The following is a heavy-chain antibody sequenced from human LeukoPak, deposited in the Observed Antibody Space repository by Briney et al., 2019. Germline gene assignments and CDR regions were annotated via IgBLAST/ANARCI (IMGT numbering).Heavy chain of an antibody. CDR2: INHSGST. J-gene: IGHJ3*01. CDR1: GGSFSGYY. D-gene: IGHD5-18*01. CDR3: ARGSGYSYGPRSL. V-gene: IGHV4-34*01. Sequence: SETLSLTCAVYGGSFSGYYWSWIRQPPGKGLEWIGEINHSGSTNYNPSLKSRVTISVDTSKNQFSLKLSSVTAADTAVYYCARGSGYSYGPRSLWGQGTMVTVSS.